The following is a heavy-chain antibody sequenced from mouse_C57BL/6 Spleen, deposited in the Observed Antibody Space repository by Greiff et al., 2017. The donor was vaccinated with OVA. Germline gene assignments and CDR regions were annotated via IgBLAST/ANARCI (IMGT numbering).Heavy chain of an antibody. D-gene: IGHD1-1*01. J-gene: IGHJ1*03. CDR2: INPNNGGT. CDR1: GYTFTDYN. CDR3: ARGHYYGSSLYWYFDV. V-gene: IGHV1-22*01. Sequence: EVQLQESGPELVKPGASVKMSCKASGYTFTDYNMHWVKQSHGKSLEWIGYINPNNGGTSYNQKFKGKATLTVNKSSSTAYMELRSLTSEDSAVYYCARGHYYGSSLYWYFDVWGTGTTVTVSS.